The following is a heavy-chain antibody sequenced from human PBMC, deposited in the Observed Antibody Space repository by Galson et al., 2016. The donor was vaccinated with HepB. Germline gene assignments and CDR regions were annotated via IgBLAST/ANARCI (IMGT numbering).Heavy chain of an antibody. D-gene: IGHD1-1*01. CDR2: IYHSGST. CDR3: ARERLVERLPGGWFDP. V-gene: IGHV4-30-2*01. CDR1: GGSISSGGYS. Sequence: TLSLTCAVSGGSISSGGYSWSWIRQPPGKGLEWIGYIYHSGSTYYNPSLKSRVTLSVDRSKNQFSLKLSSVTAADTAVYYCARERLVERLPGGWFDPWGQGTLVTVSS. J-gene: IGHJ5*02.